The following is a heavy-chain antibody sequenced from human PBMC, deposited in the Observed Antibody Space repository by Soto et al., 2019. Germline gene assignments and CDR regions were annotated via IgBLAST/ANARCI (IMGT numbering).Heavy chain of an antibody. CDR2: IWYDGSNK. Sequence: QVQLVESGGGVVQPGRSLRLSCAASGFTFSSYGMHWVRQAPGKGLEWVAVIWYDGSNKYYADSAKGRFTISRDNSKNTLYLQMNSLRAEDTAVYYCARDGYSGSYYYYYGMDVWGQGTTVTVSS. V-gene: IGHV3-33*01. CDR1: GFTFSSYG. CDR3: ARDGYSGSYYYYYGMDV. D-gene: IGHD1-26*01. J-gene: IGHJ6*02.